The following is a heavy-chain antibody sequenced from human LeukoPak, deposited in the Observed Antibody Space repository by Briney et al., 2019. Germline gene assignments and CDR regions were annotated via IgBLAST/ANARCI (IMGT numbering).Heavy chain of an antibody. CDR3: ARLMRWTVTTFFEGGKYYFDY. D-gene: IGHD4-17*01. V-gene: IGHV4-34*01. J-gene: IGHJ4*02. CDR2: INHSGST. Sequence: SETLSLTCAAYGGSFSGYYWSWIRQPPGKGLEWIGEINHSGSTNYNPSLKSRVTISVDTSKNQFSLKLSSVTAADTAVYYCARLMRWTVTTFFEGGKYYFDYWGQGTLVTVSS. CDR1: GGSFSGYY.